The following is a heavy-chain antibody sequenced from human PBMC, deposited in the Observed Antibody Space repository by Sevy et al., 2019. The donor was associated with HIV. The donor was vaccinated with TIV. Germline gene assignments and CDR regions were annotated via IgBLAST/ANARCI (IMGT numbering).Heavy chain of an antibody. J-gene: IGHJ4*02. CDR2: ISYDGSNQ. D-gene: IGHD6-13*01. V-gene: IGHV3-30-3*01. CDR3: AGSSSWFDYFDY. Sequence: GGSLRLSCAASGFTFSSYAMHWVRQAPGKGLEWVAVISYDGSNQYYADSLKGRFTISRDNSKNPLYLQMNSLRAEDTAVYYCAGSSSWFDYFDYWGQGTLVTVSS. CDR1: GFTFSSYA.